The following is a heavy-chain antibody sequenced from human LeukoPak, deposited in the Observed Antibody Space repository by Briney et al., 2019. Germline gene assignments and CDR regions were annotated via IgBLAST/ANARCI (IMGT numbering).Heavy chain of an antibody. V-gene: IGHV1-69*04. CDR3: ARDGNSHYYYYGMDV. CDR1: GGTFSSYA. CDR2: IIPILGIA. Sequence: SVKVSCKASGGTFSSYAISWVRQAPGQGLEWMGRIIPILGIANYAQKFQGRVTITADKSTSTAYMELSSLRSEDTAVYYCARDGNSHYYYYGMDVWGQGTTVTVSS. D-gene: IGHD1/OR15-1a*01. J-gene: IGHJ6*02.